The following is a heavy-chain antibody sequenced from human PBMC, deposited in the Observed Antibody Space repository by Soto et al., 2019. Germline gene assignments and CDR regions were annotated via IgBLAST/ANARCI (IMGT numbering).Heavy chain of an antibody. D-gene: IGHD3-10*01. Sequence: EVQLVESGGGLVKPGGSLRLSCAASGFTFSSYSMNWDRQAPGKGLEWVSSISSSSSYIYYADSVKGRFTISRDNAKNSLYLQMNSLRAEDTAVYYCAGSRITMVRGVIRDYYYGMDVWGQGTTVTVSS. CDR2: ISSSSSYI. J-gene: IGHJ6*02. CDR3: AGSRITMVRGVIRDYYYGMDV. CDR1: GFTFSSYS. V-gene: IGHV3-21*01.